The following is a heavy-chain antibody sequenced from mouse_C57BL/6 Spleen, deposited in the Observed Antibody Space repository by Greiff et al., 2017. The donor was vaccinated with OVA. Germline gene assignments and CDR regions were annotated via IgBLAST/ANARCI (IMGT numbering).Heavy chain of an antibody. CDR1: GYTFTSYW. V-gene: IGHV1-55*01. CDR3: ARRDYSQAWFAY. CDR2: IYPGSGST. Sequence: QVQLKQPGAELVKPGASVKMSCKASGYTFTSYWITWVKQRPGQGLEWIGDIYPGSGSTNYNEKFKSKATLTVDTSSSTAYMQLSSLTSEDSAVYYCARRDYSQAWFAYWGQGTLVTVSA. D-gene: IGHD2-12*01. J-gene: IGHJ3*01.